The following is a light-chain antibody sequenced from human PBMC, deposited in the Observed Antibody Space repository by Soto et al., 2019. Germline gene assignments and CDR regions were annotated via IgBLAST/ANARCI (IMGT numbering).Light chain of an antibody. CDR3: QQHNNWPT. Sequence: EIVMTQSPATLSVSPGERATLSCRASQSVSSNLAWYQQKPGQAPRLLIYGASTRATGIPARFSGSGSGTEFTLNISSLQSEDFAVSYCQQHNNWPTCGQGTKVEIK. CDR2: GAS. J-gene: IGKJ1*01. CDR1: QSVSSN. V-gene: IGKV3-15*01.